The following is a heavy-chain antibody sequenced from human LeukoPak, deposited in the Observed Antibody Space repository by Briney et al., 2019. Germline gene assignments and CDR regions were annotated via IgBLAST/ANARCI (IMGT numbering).Heavy chain of an antibody. CDR2: ISSSSNYI. V-gene: IGHV3-21*01. CDR3: AREGTDAFDI. CDR1: GLPFSTYT. J-gene: IGHJ3*02. Sequence: PGGSLRLSCGASGLPFSTYTINWVRQAPGKGLEWVSSISSSSNYIYYADSVKGRFPISRDNAKNSLYLQKNSLRAEDTAVYYCAREGTDAFDIWGQGTMVTVSS.